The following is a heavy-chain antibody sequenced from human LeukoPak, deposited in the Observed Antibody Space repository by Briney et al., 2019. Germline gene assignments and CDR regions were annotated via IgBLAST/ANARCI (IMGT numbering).Heavy chain of an antibody. D-gene: IGHD3-3*01. J-gene: IGHJ3*02. Sequence: RASVKVSCKASGYTFTGYYMHWVRQAPGQGLEWMGWINPNSGGTNYAQKFQGRVTMTRDTSISTAYMELSRLRSDDTAVYYCARADSSREPHGYDFWSGYNDAFDIWGQGTMVTVSS. CDR3: ARADSSREPHGYDFWSGYNDAFDI. CDR1: GYTFTGYY. CDR2: INPNSGGT. V-gene: IGHV1-2*02.